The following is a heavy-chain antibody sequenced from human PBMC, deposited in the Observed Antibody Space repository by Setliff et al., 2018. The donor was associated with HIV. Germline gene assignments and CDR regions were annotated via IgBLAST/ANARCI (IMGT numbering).Heavy chain of an antibody. Sequence: SETLSLTCTVSGGSINTYYWSWIRQPPGKGLEWIGEINHSGSTNYNPSLKSRVTTSVDTSKNQFSLKLSSVTAADTAVYYCARGPRYGSGTPFDYWGQGTLVTVSS. CDR2: INHSGST. V-gene: IGHV4-34*01. CDR1: GGSINTYY. J-gene: IGHJ4*02. D-gene: IGHD3-10*01. CDR3: ARGPRYGSGTPFDY.